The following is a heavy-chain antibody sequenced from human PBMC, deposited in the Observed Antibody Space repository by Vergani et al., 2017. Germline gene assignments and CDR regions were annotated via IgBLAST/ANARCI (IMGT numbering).Heavy chain of an antibody. Sequence: EVQLLESGGSLKQPGGSVRLSCAASGFTFSTYAMHWVRQAPGKGLEWVSALTGGGGSTYYADSFKGRFIISRDNSRDTLYLQMNSLRPEDTATYCCVKDADGDENFFDSWCQGTLVTVSS. CDR2: LTGGGGST. J-gene: IGHJ4*02. CDR1: GFTFSTYA. CDR3: VKDADGDENFFDS. V-gene: IGHV3-23*01.